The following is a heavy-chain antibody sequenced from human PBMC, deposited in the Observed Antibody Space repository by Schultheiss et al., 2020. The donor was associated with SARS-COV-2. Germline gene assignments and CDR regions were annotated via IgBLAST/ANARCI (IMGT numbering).Heavy chain of an antibody. D-gene: IGHD3-10*01. CDR3: ARDSNGSGSYYNQDS. V-gene: IGHV1-69*04. J-gene: IGHJ4*02. Sequence: SVKVSCKASGYTFTSYGISWVRQAPGQGLEWMGRIIPILGIANYAQKFQGRVTITADKSTSTAYMELSSLRSEDTAVYYCARDSNGSGSYYNQDSWGQGTLVTVSS. CDR2: IIPILGIA. CDR1: GYTFTSYG.